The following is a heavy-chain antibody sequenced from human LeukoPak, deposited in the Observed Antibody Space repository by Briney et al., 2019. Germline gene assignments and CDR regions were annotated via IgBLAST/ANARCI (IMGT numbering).Heavy chain of an antibody. V-gene: IGHV1-69*13. CDR2: IIPIFGTA. D-gene: IGHD5-12*01. CDR3: ARSGVATISGDFDY. CDR1: GGTFSSYA. Sequence: GASVKVSCKASGGTFSSYAISWVRQAPGQGLEWMGGIIPIFGTANCAQKFQGRVTITADESTSTAYMELSSLRSEDTAVYYCARSGVATISGDFDYWGQGTLVTVSS. J-gene: IGHJ4*02.